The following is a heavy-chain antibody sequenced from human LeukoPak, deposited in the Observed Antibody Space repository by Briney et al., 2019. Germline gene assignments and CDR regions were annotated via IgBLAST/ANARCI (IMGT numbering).Heavy chain of an antibody. CDR1: GGSISSSSYY. D-gene: IGHD1-26*01. CDR2: MYYSGST. V-gene: IGHV4-39*01. J-gene: IGHJ4*02. CDR3: ATSSGSYYY. Sequence: SETLSLTCTVSGGSISSSSYYWGWIRQPPGKGLEWIGSMYYSGSTYYNPSLKSRVTIYVDTSKNQFSLKLSSVTAADTAVYYCATSSGSYYYWGQGTLVTVSS.